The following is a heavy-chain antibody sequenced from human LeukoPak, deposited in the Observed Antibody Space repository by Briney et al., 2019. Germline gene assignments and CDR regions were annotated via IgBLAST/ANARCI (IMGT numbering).Heavy chain of an antibody. D-gene: IGHD3-22*01. J-gene: IGHJ4*02. CDR3: ARGNYYDSSGYWGVDYFDY. Sequence: SETLSLTCAVYGGSFSGYYWSRIRQPPGKGLEWIGEFNHSGSTNYNPSLKSRVTISVDTSKNQFSLKLSSVTAADTAVYYCARGNYYDSSGYWGVDYFDYWGQGTLVTVSS. CDR2: FNHSGST. CDR1: GGSFSGYY. V-gene: IGHV4-34*01.